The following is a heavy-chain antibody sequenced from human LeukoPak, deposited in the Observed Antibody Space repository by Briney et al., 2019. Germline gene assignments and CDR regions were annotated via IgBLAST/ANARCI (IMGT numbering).Heavy chain of an antibody. CDR3: ATGVRGYNSAPDY. D-gene: IGHD6-19*01. V-gene: IGHV3-21*01. J-gene: IGHJ4*02. CDR1: GFTFSNYY. CDR2: ISSGSNYI. Sequence: GGSLRLSCAASGFTFSNYYMNWVRQAPGKGLEWVSSISSGSNYIYYADSLKGRFTISRDNAKNSLYLQMNSLRAEDTAVYYCATGVRGYNSAPDYWGQGTLVTVSS.